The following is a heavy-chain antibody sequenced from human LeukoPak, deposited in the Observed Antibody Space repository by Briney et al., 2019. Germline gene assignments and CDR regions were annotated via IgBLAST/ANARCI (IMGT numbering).Heavy chain of an antibody. CDR3: ARDLNVYPYYFDF. CDR1: RYTFTGYY. D-gene: IGHD3-10*02. CDR2: INPNSDGT. V-gene: IGHV1-2*02. Sequence: ASVKVSCKASRYTFTGYYIHWVRQAPGQGLEWMGWINPNSDGTNYAQKFQGRVTMTSDTSISTAYMELSRLRSDDTAFYYCARDLNVYPYYFDFWGQGTLVTVSS. J-gene: IGHJ4*02.